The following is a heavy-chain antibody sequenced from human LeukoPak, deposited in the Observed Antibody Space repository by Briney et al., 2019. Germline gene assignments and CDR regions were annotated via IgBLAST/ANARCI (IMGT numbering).Heavy chain of an antibody. CDR3: ARARQYYDILTDYPHHPNWFDP. CDR1: GYTFTSYG. Sequence: WASVKVSCKASGYTFTSYGISWVRQAPGQGLEWMGWISAYNGNTNYAQKLQGRVTMTTDTSTSTAYMELRSLRSDDTAVYYCARARQYYDILTDYPHHPNWFDPWGQGTLVTVSS. J-gene: IGHJ5*02. CDR2: ISAYNGNT. V-gene: IGHV1-18*01. D-gene: IGHD3-9*01.